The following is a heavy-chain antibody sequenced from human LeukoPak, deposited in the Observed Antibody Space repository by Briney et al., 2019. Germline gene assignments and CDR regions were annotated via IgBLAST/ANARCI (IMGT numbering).Heavy chain of an antibody. D-gene: IGHD2-2*01. CDR1: GYTFTTYG. V-gene: IGHV1-18*01. Sequence: ASVKVTCKASGYTFTTYGISWVRQAAGQGPEWMGWISADSGKTHYAQKFQDRFTMTTDTSTSTAYMELRSLRSDDTAIYYCARDGDFDTSWDWMGDWWGQGTLVTVSS. CDR2: ISADSGKT. CDR3: ARDGDFDTSWDWMGDW. J-gene: IGHJ4*02.